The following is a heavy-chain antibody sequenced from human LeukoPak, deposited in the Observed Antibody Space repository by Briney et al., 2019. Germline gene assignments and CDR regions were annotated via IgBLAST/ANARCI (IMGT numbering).Heavy chain of an antibody. CDR1: GFTFSNHW. Sequence: PGGSLRLSCAASGFTFSNHWMNWVRQASGKGLVWVSRINTDGSSTTYADSVKGRFTISRDNAKNTLYLQMNSLKNEDTAVYYCTKDRVWNSFDSWGQGTLVTVSS. D-gene: IGHD1-1*01. V-gene: IGHV3-74*01. CDR2: INTDGSST. CDR3: TKDRVWNSFDS. J-gene: IGHJ4*02.